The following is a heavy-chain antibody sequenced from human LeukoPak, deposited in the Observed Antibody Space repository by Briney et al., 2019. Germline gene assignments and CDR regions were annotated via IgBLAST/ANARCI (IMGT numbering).Heavy chain of an antibody. Sequence: GESLKISCKGSGYSFTSYWIGWVRQMPGKGLEWMGIIYPGDSDTRYSPSFQGQVTISADKSISTAYLQWSSLKASDTAMYYCASVIYHGSGSYGFAFDIWGQGTMVTVSS. J-gene: IGHJ3*02. V-gene: IGHV5-51*01. CDR2: IYPGDSDT. CDR1: GYSFTSYW. D-gene: IGHD3-10*01. CDR3: ASVIYHGSGSYGFAFDI.